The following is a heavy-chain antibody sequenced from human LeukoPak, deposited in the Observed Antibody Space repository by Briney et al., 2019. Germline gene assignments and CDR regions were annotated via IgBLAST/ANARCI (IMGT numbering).Heavy chain of an antibody. Sequence: SETLSLTCAVYGGSFSGYYWSWIRQPPGKGLEWIGYIYYSGSTNYNPSLKSRVTISVDTSKNQFSLKLSSVTAADTAVYYCARTYSSRREAEYFQHWGQGTLVTVSS. J-gene: IGHJ1*01. CDR1: GGSFSGYY. V-gene: IGHV4-59*01. D-gene: IGHD6-13*01. CDR3: ARTYSSRREAEYFQH. CDR2: IYYSGST.